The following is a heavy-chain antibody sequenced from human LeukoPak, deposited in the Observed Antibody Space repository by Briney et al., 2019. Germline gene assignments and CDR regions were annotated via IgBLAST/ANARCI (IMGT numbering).Heavy chain of an antibody. CDR1: GFSFVDNA. Sequence: GGSLRLACAASGFSFVDNAMGWVRQAPGKGLEWVSGICASGRCTFYAAPVRGRFTVSRDNFKNSLYLQMNNLRAEDTAVYYCVKYINVPGTQLLGDYWGQGALVTVSS. CDR3: VKYINVPGTQLLGDY. CDR2: ICASGRCT. V-gene: IGHV3-23*01. J-gene: IGHJ4*02. D-gene: IGHD1-1*01.